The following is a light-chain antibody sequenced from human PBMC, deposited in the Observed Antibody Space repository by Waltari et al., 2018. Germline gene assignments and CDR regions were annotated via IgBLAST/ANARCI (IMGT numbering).Light chain of an antibody. CDR1: QGISNS. Sequence: DIQMTQSPSSLSASVGDRVSITCRASQGISNSLAWYQPRPGKAPKLLIYDASRLESGVPSRFSGSGSGTDYTLTIISLQPEDFATYYCHQYYTSALDFGGGTKVEIK. V-gene: IGKV1-NL1*01. CDR3: HQYYTSALD. CDR2: DAS. J-gene: IGKJ4*01.